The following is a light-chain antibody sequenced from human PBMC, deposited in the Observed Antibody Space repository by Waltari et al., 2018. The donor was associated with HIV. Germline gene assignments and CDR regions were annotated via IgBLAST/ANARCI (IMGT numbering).Light chain of an antibody. Sequence: QSALTQPASVSGSPGQSITISCTGTSSDVGGYNHVCWYQQHPGKAPKLMIYDVNKRPSGVSNRFSGSKSGNTASLTISGLQAEDEADYYCSSYTSSSNTFYVFGTGTKVTVL. CDR1: SSDVGGYNH. CDR3: SSYTSSSNTFYV. J-gene: IGLJ1*01. V-gene: IGLV2-14*03. CDR2: DVN.